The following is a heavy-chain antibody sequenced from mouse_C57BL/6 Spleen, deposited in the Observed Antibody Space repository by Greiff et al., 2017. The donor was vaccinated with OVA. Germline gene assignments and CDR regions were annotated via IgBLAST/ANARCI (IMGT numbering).Heavy chain of an antibody. CDR1: GYTFTSYW. Sequence: QVQLQQPGAELVRPGSSVKLSCKASGYTFTSYWMDWVKQRPGQGLEWIGNIYPSDSETHYNQKFKDKATLTVDKSSSTAYMQLSSLTSEDSAVYYCARGDGSFDYWGQGTTLTVSS. V-gene: IGHV1-61*01. J-gene: IGHJ2*01. CDR3: ARGDGSFDY. D-gene: IGHD1-1*01. CDR2: IYPSDSET.